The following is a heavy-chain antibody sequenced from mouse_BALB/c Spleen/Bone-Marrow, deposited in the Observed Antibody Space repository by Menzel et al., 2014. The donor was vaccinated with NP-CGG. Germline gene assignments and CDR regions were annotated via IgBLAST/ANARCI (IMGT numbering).Heavy chain of an antibody. J-gene: IGHJ4*01. V-gene: IGHV2-6-4*01. CDR3: ARFIATGAMNY. Sequence: QVTLKESGPGQVAPSQSLSITCTVSGFSLSRYNVHWVRQPPGKGLEWLGVIWGGGNTDYNSGLKSRLSISKDYSMSKVFLKMNRLQTDDTAMYYCARFIATGAMNYGGQGTSVPVSS. CDR2: IWGGGNT. CDR1: GFSLSRYN. D-gene: IGHD1-1*01.